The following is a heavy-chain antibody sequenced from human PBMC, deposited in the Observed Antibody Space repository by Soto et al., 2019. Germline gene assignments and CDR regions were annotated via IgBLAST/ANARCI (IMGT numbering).Heavy chain of an antibody. J-gene: IGHJ3*02. CDR1: RVSVSTYA. D-gene: IGHD1-26*01. CDR3: ARDRSGSHEIDDALDI. CDR2: ISYDGGNE. V-gene: IGHV3-30-3*01. Sequence: QVQLVESGGGVVQPGRSLRLSCAASRVSVSTYAIHWVRQAPGKGLVWVAGISYDGGNEYYADSVKGRFTISRDNSKSTLYLKMNSLGPDDTAVYYCARDRSGSHEIDDALDIWGRGTMVTVSS.